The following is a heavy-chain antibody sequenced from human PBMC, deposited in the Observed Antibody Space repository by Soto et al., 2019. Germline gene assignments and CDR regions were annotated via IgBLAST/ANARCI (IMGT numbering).Heavy chain of an antibody. Sequence: SETLSLTCNVSGGSISKFYWAWIRKTAGNGLEWMGRVYATGTTDYNPSLRSRVAMSVDISKKTFSLRLRSVTGADSGVYYCVRDGSKSLRDWFDPWGQGILVTVSS. CDR3: VRDGSKSLRDWFDP. J-gene: IGHJ5*02. CDR2: VYATGTT. CDR1: GGSISKFY. V-gene: IGHV4-4*07.